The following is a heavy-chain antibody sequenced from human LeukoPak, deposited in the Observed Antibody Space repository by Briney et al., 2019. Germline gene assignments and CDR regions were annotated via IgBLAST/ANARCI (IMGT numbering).Heavy chain of an antibody. D-gene: IGHD3-22*01. J-gene: IGHJ4*02. Sequence: GGSLRLSCAASGFTVSGNYISWVRQSPGKGLEWVSLISSSSDYIYYADSVKGRFTISRDNAKNSLYLQMNSLRAEDTAVYYCAREGKGSSGHHYFDYWGQGTLVTVSS. CDR1: GFTVSGNY. CDR3: AREGKGSSGHHYFDY. V-gene: IGHV3-21*01. CDR2: ISSSSDYI.